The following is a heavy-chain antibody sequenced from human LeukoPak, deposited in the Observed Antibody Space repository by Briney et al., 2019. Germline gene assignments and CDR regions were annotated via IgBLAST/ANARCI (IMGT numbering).Heavy chain of an antibody. J-gene: IGHJ4*02. CDR3: ASGYDFWSGQQFDY. V-gene: IGHV4-61*01. Sequence: SGTLSLTCAVSGGSISSSYYWSWIRQPPGKGLEWIAFIHYSGSTNYNPSLKSRVTISVDTSKNQFSLQLTSVTAADTAVYYCASGYDFWSGQQFDYWGQGSLVTVSS. D-gene: IGHD3-3*01. CDR2: IHYSGST. CDR1: GGSISSSYY.